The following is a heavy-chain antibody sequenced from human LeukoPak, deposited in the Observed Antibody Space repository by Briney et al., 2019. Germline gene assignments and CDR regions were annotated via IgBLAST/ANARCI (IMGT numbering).Heavy chain of an antibody. Sequence: SQTLSLTCTVSGGSISSGSYYWSRIRQPAGKGLEWIGRIYTSGSTNYNPSLKSRVTISVDTSKNQFSLKLSSVTAADTAVYYCARELYCSGGSCHSRDAFDIWGQGTMVTVSS. J-gene: IGHJ3*02. CDR1: GGSISSGSYY. CDR3: ARELYCSGGSCHSRDAFDI. CDR2: IYTSGST. D-gene: IGHD2-15*01. V-gene: IGHV4-61*02.